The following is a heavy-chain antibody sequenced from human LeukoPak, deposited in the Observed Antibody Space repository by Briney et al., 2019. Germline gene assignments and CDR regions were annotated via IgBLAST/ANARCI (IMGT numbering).Heavy chain of an antibody. CDR1: GYTFTGYY. CDR3: ARDRISAEFDY. D-gene: IGHD2-15*01. Sequence: GASVKVSCKASGYTFTGYYMHWVRQAPGQGLEWMGWINPNSGGTNYAQKFQGRVTMTRDTSISTAYMELSRLRSGDTAVYCCARDRISAEFDYWGQGTLVTVSS. J-gene: IGHJ4*02. V-gene: IGHV1-2*02. CDR2: INPNSGGT.